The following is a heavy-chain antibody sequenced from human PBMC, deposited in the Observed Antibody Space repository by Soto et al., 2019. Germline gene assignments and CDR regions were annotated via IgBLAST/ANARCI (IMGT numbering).Heavy chain of an antibody. D-gene: IGHD1-26*01. V-gene: IGHV4-59*01. CDR3: TRAPRGYFGFDV. CDR1: CGSIRTYY. J-gene: IGHJ6*02. CDR2: IEYSGVT. Sequence: PSETLSLTCTVPCGSIRTYYWNWIRQSPGKGLEWIGYIEYSGVTDYNPSLNSRVTISVDTSKNQFSLKLTSVTAADTAMYYCTRAPRGYFGFDVWGQGTTVTVSS.